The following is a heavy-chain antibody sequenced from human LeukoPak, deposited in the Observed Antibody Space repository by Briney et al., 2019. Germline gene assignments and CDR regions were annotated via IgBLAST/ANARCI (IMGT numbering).Heavy chain of an antibody. J-gene: IGHJ4*02. CDR1: GFTFSSYG. CDR2: ISYDGSNK. V-gene: IGHV3-30*03. CDR3: ASSLKYDILTGYYL. Sequence: PGGSLRLSCAASGFTFSSYGMHWVRQAPGKGLEWVAVISYDGSNKYYADSVKGRFTISRDNSKNTLYLQMNSLRAEDTAVYYCASSLKYDILTGYYLWGQGTLVTVSS. D-gene: IGHD3-9*01.